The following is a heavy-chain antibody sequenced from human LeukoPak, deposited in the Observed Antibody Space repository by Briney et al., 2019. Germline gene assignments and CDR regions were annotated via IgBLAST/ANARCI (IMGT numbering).Heavy chain of an antibody. Sequence: GGSLRLSCAASGFTFSSYWMSWARQAPGKGLEWVANIKQDGSEKYYMDSVKGRLTVSRDNAKNSVYLQMNSLRAEDTAVYYCATSRSFDYWGQGTLVTVSS. J-gene: IGHJ4*02. CDR1: GFTFSSYW. V-gene: IGHV3-7*03. CDR2: IKQDGSEK. CDR3: ATSRSFDY.